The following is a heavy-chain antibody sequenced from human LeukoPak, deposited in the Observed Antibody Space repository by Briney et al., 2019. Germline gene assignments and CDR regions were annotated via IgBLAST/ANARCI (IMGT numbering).Heavy chain of an antibody. CDR1: GFTFGDYA. CDR2: IRSKAYGGTT. D-gene: IGHD3-22*01. J-gene: IGHJ4*02. V-gene: IGHV3-49*03. CDR3: TRDGGYYYDSSGYPFDY. Sequence: GGSLRLSCTASGFTFGDYAMSWFRQAPGKGLEWVGFIRSKAYGGTTEYAASVKGRFTISRDDSKSIAYLQMNSQKTEDTAVYYCTRDGGYYYDSSGYPFDYWGQGTLVTVSS.